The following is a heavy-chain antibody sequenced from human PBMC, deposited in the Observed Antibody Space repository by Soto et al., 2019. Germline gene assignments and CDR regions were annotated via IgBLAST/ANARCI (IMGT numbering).Heavy chain of an antibody. D-gene: IGHD2-8*01. Sequence: PSQTLSLTCAISGDSVSTTDATWDRIRQSPSSGLEWLGRTFYWSKWYSDYAVSVKGRITINPDTSNNLLSLQLSSVTPDDTAMYYCARLIGNSWLDSWGQGTLVTVSS. J-gene: IGHJ5*01. CDR3: ARLIGNSWLDS. CDR1: GDSVSTTDAT. CDR2: TFYWSKWYS. V-gene: IGHV6-1*01.